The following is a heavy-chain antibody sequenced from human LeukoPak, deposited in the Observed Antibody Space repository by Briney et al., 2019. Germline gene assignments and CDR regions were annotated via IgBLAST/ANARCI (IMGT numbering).Heavy chain of an antibody. CDR3: GRHFSTTSADR. Sequence: SETLSLTCTVSGGSISSSTDYWGWIRQSPGKGLEWIASAFYTGKTYYNPSLKRRITISVDTSNNQFSLRLTSVTAADTAVYFCGRHFSTTSADRWGQGTLVTVSS. CDR1: GGSISSSTDY. D-gene: IGHD3/OR15-3a*01. V-gene: IGHV4-39*01. J-gene: IGHJ4*02. CDR2: AFYTGKT.